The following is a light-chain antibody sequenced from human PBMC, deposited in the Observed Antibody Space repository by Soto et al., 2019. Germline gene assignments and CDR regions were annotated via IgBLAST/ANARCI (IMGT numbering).Light chain of an antibody. CDR1: SSDVGGYDY. V-gene: IGLV2-14*01. Sequence: QSALTQPASVSGSPGQSITISCTGTSSDVGGYDYVSWYRQHPGKGPKLMIYEVSNRPSGISNRFSGSKSGNAASLTISGLQAEDEADYYCSSFTISSTLVFGTGTKLTVL. J-gene: IGLJ1*01. CDR3: SSFTISSTLV. CDR2: EVS.